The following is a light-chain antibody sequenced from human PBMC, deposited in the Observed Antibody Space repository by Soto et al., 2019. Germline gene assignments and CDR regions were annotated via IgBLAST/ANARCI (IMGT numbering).Light chain of an antibody. Sequence: DIQMTQSPSTLSASVGDRVTITCRASQSISNWLAWFQQKPGKAPKLLIYMASSLESGVPSRFSGSGSGTEFFLTISSLQPEDSATYSCQQYNDYWTFGQGTKVEIK. V-gene: IGKV1-5*03. J-gene: IGKJ1*01. CDR2: MAS. CDR1: QSISNW. CDR3: QQYNDYWT.